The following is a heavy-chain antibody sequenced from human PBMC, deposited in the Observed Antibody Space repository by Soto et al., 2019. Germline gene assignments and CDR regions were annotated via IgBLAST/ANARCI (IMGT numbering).Heavy chain of an antibody. CDR1: GGSFSGYY. V-gene: IGHV4-34*01. CDR3: ARGSRATTSGNWFDP. Sequence: SSETLSLTCAVYGGSFSGYYWSWIRQPLGKGLEWIGEINHSGSTNYNPSLKSRVTISVDTSKNQFSLKLSSVTAADTAVYYCARGSRATTSGNWFDPWGQGTLVTVS. J-gene: IGHJ5*02. CDR2: INHSGST. D-gene: IGHD4-4*01.